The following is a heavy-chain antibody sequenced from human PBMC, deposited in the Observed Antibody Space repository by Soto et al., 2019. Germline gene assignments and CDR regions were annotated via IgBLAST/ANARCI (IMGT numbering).Heavy chain of an antibody. CDR2: LIPIFGTA. J-gene: IGHJ3*02. Sequence: SVKVSCKASAGTFSSYGFSWVRQAPGQGLEWMGLLIPIFGTANYAQKFQGRVTITADESTRTAYMELSSLRSEDTAVYYCARGLEDYYGSGSYSLGGPKFYAFDIWGQGTTVTVSS. CDR3: ARGLEDYYGSGSYSLGGPKFYAFDI. D-gene: IGHD3-10*01. CDR1: AGTFSSYG. V-gene: IGHV1-69*13.